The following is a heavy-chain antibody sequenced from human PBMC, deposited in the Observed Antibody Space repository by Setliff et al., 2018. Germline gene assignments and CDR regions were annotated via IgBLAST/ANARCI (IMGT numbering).Heavy chain of an antibody. CDR3: ARDDDDFYSGHPYMDV. CDR1: GYTFTNYP. CDR2: INRGSGDT. D-gene: IGHD3-3*01. V-gene: IGHV1-3*01. Sequence: ASVKVSCKASGYTFTNYPIHWVRQAPGQRLEWMGWINRGSGDTKYSRKFQGRVTITRDTSASTAYIELSRLTYEDTAVYYCARDDDDFYSGHPYMDVWGKGTTVTVSS. J-gene: IGHJ6*03.